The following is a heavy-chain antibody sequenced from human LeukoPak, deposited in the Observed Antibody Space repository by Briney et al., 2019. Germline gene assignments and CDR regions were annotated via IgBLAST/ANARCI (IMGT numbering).Heavy chain of an antibody. J-gene: IGHJ4*02. CDR3: ARSFGGYSSSWYSDLDY. Sequence: ASVKVSCKASRGTFSSYAISWVRQATGQGLDWMGGIIPIFGTANYAQKFQGRVTITTDESTSTAYMELSSLRSEDTAVYYCARSFGGYSSSWYSDLDYWGQGTLVTVSS. D-gene: IGHD6-13*01. CDR2: IIPIFGTA. V-gene: IGHV1-69*05. CDR1: RGTFSSYA.